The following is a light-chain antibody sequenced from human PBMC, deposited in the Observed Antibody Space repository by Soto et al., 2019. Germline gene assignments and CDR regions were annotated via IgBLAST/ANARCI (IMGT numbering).Light chain of an antibody. V-gene: IGLV2-18*02. CDR1: SSDVGIYNR. J-gene: IGLJ2*01. CDR3: SAYTSSSTLGV. CDR2: EVS. Sequence: QSALTQPPSVSGSPGQSVTISCTGTSSDVGIYNRVSWYQQPPCTAPKLMIYEVSNRPSGVPDRFSGSKSGNTASLTISGLQAEDEADYYCSAYTSSSTLGVFGGGTKLTVL.